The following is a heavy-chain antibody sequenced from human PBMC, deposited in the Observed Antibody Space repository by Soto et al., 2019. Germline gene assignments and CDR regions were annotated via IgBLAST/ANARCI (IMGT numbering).Heavy chain of an antibody. Sequence: EVQLLESGGGLVQPGGSLRLSCAASGFTFSSYAMSWVGQAPGKGLEWVSTISGSGGSTYYADSVKGRFTISRDNSKNTLYLQVNSLRAEDTAVYYCAKCSPRYSSGLKAYYFDYWGQGTLVTVSS. D-gene: IGHD6-19*01. J-gene: IGHJ4*02. V-gene: IGHV3-23*01. CDR3: AKCSPRYSSGLKAYYFDY. CDR2: ISGSGGST. CDR1: GFTFSSYA.